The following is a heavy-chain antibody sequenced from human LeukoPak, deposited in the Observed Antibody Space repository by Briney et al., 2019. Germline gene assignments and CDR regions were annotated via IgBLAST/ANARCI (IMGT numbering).Heavy chain of an antibody. CDR1: GGSISSYY. CDR2: IYYSGST. D-gene: IGHD6-19*01. CDR3: ARLYSSGTYNWFDP. Sequence: PSETLSFTCTVSGGSISSYYWSWIRQPPGKGLEWIGYIYYSGSTNYNPSLKSRVTISVDTSKNQFSLKLSSVTAADTAVYYCARLYSSGTYNWFDPWGQGTLVTVSS. V-gene: IGHV4-59*01. J-gene: IGHJ5*02.